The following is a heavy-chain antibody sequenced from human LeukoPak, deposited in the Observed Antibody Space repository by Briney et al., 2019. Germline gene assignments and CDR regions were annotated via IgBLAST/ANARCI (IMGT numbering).Heavy chain of an antibody. D-gene: IGHD6-19*01. V-gene: IGHV3-64*01. CDR3: VRGSGWNY. J-gene: IGHJ4*02. Sequence: PGGSLRLSCAASGFTFSSYDMHWVRQAPGKGLEYVSAITSNGGTTYYANSVKGRFTISRDNSKNTLYLQMGSLRAEDMAVYYCVRGSGWNYWGQGTLVTVSS. CDR2: ITSNGGTT. CDR1: GFTFSSYD.